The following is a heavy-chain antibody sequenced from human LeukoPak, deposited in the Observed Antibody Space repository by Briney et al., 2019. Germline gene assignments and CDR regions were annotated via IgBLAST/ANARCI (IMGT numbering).Heavy chain of an antibody. J-gene: IGHJ4*02. V-gene: IGHV3-30*02. D-gene: IGHD4-17*01. CDR1: ESRFSTYG. CDR2: IRYDSSSR. CDR3: AKDHPYGY. Sequence: GGSLRLSCEASESRFSTYGMHWVRQAPGKGLEWVAFIRYDSSSRFYADSVKGRFTISRDNSKNTLYLQMNSLRAEDTAVYYCAKDHPYGYWGQGTLVTVSS.